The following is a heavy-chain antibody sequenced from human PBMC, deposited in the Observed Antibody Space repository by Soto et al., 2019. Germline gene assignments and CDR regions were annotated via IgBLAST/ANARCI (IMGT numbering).Heavy chain of an antibody. CDR1: GGSISSSSYY. Sequence: SETLSLTCTGSGGSISSSSYYWGWIRQPPGKGLEWIGSIYYSGSTYYNPSLKSRVTISVDTSKNRFSLKLSSVTAADTAVYYCARPGIAAAGTVWFDPWGQGTLVTVSS. V-gene: IGHV4-39*01. D-gene: IGHD6-13*01. J-gene: IGHJ5*02. CDR2: IYYSGST. CDR3: ARPGIAAAGTVWFDP.